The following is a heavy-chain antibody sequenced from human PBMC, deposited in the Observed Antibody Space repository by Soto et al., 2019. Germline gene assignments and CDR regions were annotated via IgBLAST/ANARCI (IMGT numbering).Heavy chain of an antibody. CDR1: GGSISSSRYY. CDR3: ARQSSSWGHYYYGMDV. D-gene: IGHD6-6*01. CDR2: IYYSGST. Sequence: SETLSPTCTVPGGSISSSRYYWGWLRQPPGKGLEWIGSIYYSGSTYYNPSLKSRVTISVDTSKNQFSLKLSSVTAADTAVYYCARQSSSWGHYYYGMDVWGQGTTVTVSS. J-gene: IGHJ6*02. V-gene: IGHV4-39*01.